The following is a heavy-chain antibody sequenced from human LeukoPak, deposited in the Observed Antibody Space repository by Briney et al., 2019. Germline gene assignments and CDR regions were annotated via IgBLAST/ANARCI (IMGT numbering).Heavy chain of an antibody. CDR3: ARQYVGYFDY. CDR1: GGSISSYY. J-gene: IGHJ4*02. V-gene: IGHV4-59*08. D-gene: IGHD3-16*01. CDR2: IYYSGST. Sequence: SETLSLTCTVSGGSISSYYWSWIRQPPGKGLEWIGYIYYSGSTNYNPSLKSRVTISVDTSKNQFSLKLSSVTAADTAVYYCARQYVGYFDYWGQGTLVTVSS.